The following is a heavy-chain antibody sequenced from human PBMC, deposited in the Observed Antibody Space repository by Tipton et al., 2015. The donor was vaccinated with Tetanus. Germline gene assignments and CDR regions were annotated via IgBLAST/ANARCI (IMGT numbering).Heavy chain of an antibody. V-gene: IGHV3-9*01. Sequence: SLRLSCAGAGFAFDDYAMHWVRQAPGKGLEWVSGISWNSGSIGYADSVKGRFTISRDNAKNSLYLQMNSLRAEDTTLCYCAKHIFGMEQQLRPSFDYWGQGTLVTVSS. CDR2: ISWNSGSI. J-gene: IGHJ4*02. CDR1: GFAFDDYA. CDR3: AKHIFGMEQQLRPSFDY. D-gene: IGHD6-13*01.